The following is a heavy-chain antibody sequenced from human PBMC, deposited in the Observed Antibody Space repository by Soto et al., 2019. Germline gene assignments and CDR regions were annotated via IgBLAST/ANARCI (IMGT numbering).Heavy chain of an antibody. J-gene: IGHJ3*02. Sequence: GGSLRLSCAASGFTFSSYSMNWVRQAPGKGLEWVSSISSSSSYIYYADSVKGRFTIPRDNAKNSLYLQMNSLRAEDTAVYYCARAPVLLWFGELLKAFDIWGQETMVTVSS. CDR3: ARAPVLLWFGELLKAFDI. V-gene: IGHV3-21*01. D-gene: IGHD3-10*01. CDR2: ISSSSSYI. CDR1: GFTFSSYS.